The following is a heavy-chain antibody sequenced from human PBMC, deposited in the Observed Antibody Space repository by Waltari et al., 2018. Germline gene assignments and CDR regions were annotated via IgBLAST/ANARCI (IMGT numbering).Heavy chain of an antibody. CDR2: INHSGST. CDR1: GGSFSGYY. V-gene: IGHV4-34*01. J-gene: IGHJ6*03. CDR3: ARIPTYYDYVWGSYRLYYYYYMDV. Sequence: QVQLQQWGAGLLKPSETLSLTCAVYGGSFSGYYWSWIRQPPGKGLAWIGEINHSGSTNYNPSLKSRVTISVDTSKNQFSLKLSSVTAADTAVYYCARIPTYYDYVWGSYRLYYYYYMDVWGKGTTVTISS. D-gene: IGHD3-16*02.